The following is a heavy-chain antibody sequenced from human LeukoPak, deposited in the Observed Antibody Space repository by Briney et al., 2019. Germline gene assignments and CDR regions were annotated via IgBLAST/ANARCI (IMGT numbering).Heavy chain of an antibody. Sequence: SETLSLTCAVYGGSFSGYYWSWIRQPPGKGLEWIGEINHSGSTNYNPSLTSRITISVGTSKNQFSLKLSSVTAADTAVYYCARGGGMAYGSALSSWGQGTLVTVSS. CDR1: GGSFSGYY. CDR2: INHSGST. CDR3: ARGGGMAYGSALSS. V-gene: IGHV4-34*01. D-gene: IGHD3-10*01. J-gene: IGHJ4*02.